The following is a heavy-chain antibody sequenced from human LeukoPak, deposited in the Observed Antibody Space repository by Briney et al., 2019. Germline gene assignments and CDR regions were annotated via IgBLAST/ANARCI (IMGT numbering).Heavy chain of an antibody. V-gene: IGHV4-39*07. CDR1: GGSISSSSCY. CDR2: IYYSGST. Sequence: SETLSLTCTVSGGSISSSSCYWGWIRQPPGKGLEWIGSIYYSGSTYYNPSLKSRVTISVDTSKNQFSLKLSSVTAADTAVYYCARVDQANWFDPWGQGTLVTVSS. J-gene: IGHJ5*02. CDR3: ARVDQANWFDP.